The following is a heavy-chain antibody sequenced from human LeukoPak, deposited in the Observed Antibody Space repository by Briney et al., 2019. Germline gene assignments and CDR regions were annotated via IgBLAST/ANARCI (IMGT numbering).Heavy chain of an antibody. V-gene: IGHV3-11*04. D-gene: IGHD6-19*01. J-gene: IGHJ4*02. CDR2: ISSSGSTI. CDR1: GFTFNDYY. Sequence: GGSLRLSCAASGFTFNDYYMSWIRQAPGKGLEWVSYISSSGSTIYYADSVKGRFTISRDNAKNSLYLQMNSLRAEDTAVYYCARVSGYSSGWYSGGKDYWGQGTLVTVSS. CDR3: ARVSGYSSGWYSGGKDY.